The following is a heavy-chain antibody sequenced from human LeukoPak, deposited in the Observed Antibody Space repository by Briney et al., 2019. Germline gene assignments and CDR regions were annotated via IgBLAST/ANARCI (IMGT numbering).Heavy chain of an antibody. CDR1: GFTFSSYA. CDR3: ARDWPGSTHHLDY. CDR2: IRYDGGNK. V-gene: IGHV3-30*02. D-gene: IGHD1-1*01. Sequence: GGSLRLSCAASGFTFSSYAMHWVRQAPGKGLEWVAFIRYDGGNKYYGDSVKGRFTISRDNSKNTLYLQMNSLRGEDTAIFYCARDWPGSTHHLDYWGQGTLVTVSS. J-gene: IGHJ4*02.